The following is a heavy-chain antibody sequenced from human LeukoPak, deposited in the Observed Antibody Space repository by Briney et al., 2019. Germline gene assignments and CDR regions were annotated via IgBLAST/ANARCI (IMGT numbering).Heavy chain of an antibody. CDR1: GFTFSRYD. Sequence: GGSLRLSCAASGFTFSRYDMYWVRQAPGKGLEYVSAISSNGGSTYYANSVKGRFTISGDNSKNTLYLQMGSLRVEDMAVYYCARGNSNYFHYYYMDVWGKGTTVTISS. CDR3: ARGNSNYFHYYYMDV. J-gene: IGHJ6*03. V-gene: IGHV3-64*01. D-gene: IGHD4-11*01. CDR2: ISSNGGST.